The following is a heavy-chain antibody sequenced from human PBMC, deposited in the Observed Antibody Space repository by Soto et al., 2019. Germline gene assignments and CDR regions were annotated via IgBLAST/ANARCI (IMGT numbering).Heavy chain of an antibody. CDR3: ARGNPFNYAGFDV. J-gene: IGHJ6*02. V-gene: IGHV1-8*01. Sequence: QAHLEQSGAEVKRPGASVKVSCKASGYTFSDFDINWLRQASGQGPEWMGWMNAKSGDTFFAQRSKGNFNMPWHTSLSTAYMEVGIMTSHDTAMYYCARGNPFNYAGFDVWGQGTTVAVSS. CDR1: GYTFSDFD. D-gene: IGHD3-16*01. CDR2: MNAKSGDT.